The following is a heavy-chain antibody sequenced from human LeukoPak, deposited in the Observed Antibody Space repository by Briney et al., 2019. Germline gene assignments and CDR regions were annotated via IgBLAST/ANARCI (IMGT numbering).Heavy chain of an antibody. D-gene: IGHD3-22*01. CDR1: GFTLSSYS. Sequence: AGGSLRLSCAAYGFTLSSYSMHWVRQAPGKGLEWVAVISYDGSNKYYADSVKGRFTISRDNSKNTLYLQMNSLRAEDTAVYYCARYESSGYYYSELRLDYWGQGTLVTVSS. CDR3: ARYESSGYYYSELRLDY. V-gene: IGHV3-30*04. J-gene: IGHJ4*02. CDR2: ISYDGSNK.